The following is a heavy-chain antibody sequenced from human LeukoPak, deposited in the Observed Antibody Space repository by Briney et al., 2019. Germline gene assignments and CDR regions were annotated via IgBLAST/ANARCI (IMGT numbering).Heavy chain of an antibody. D-gene: IGHD3-22*01. CDR3: AKDPEVPYYYDSSGPYYFDY. V-gene: IGHV3-23*01. J-gene: IGHJ4*02. Sequence: PGGSLRLSCAASGFTFSSYAMSWVRQAPGKGLEWVSAISGSGGSTYYADSVKGRFTISRDNSKNTLYLQMNSLRAEDTAVYYCAKDPEVPYYYDSSGPYYFDYWGQGTLVTVSS. CDR1: GFTFSSYA. CDR2: ISGSGGST.